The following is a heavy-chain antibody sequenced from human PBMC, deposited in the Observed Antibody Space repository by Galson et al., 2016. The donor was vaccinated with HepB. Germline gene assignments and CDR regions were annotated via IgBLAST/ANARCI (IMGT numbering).Heavy chain of an antibody. CDR3: VRGSVPSVGMDA. CDR1: GFTFSTYP. V-gene: IGHV3-30*04. J-gene: IGHJ6*02. D-gene: IGHD2-15*01. CDR2: ISHDGFTK. Sequence: SLKLSCAISGFTFSTYPMHWVRQAPGKGLEWVAIISHDGFTKYYADTMKGRFTISRDNTKNTIYLQMNSLIPEDTAVYTCVRGSVPSVGMDAWGQGTTVTVSS.